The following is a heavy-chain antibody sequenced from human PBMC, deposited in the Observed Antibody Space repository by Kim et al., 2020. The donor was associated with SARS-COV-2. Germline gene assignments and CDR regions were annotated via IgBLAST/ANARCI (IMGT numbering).Heavy chain of an antibody. CDR3: ARWSGTSYNWFDP. J-gene: IGHJ5*02. CDR1: GGSFSGYY. CDR2: INHSGST. V-gene: IGHV4-34*01. Sequence: SETLSLTCAVYGGSFSGYYWSWIRQPPGKGLEWIGEINHSGSTNYNPSLKSRVTISVDTSKNQFSLKLSSVTAADTAVYYCARWSGTSYNWFDPWGQGTLVTVSS.